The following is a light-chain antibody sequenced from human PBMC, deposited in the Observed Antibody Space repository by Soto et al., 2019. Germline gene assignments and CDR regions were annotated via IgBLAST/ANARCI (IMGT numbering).Light chain of an antibody. CDR2: EGS. CDR3: CSYAGSSTLV. V-gene: IGLV2-23*01. CDR1: SSDVGSYKF. Sequence: QSVLTQPASVSGSPGQSITISCTGTSSDVGSYKFVSWYQQHPGKAPQLMIYEGSKRPSGVSSRFSGSKSGNTASLTISGLQAEDEGDYHCCSYAGSSTLVFGGGTQLTVL. J-gene: IGLJ3*02.